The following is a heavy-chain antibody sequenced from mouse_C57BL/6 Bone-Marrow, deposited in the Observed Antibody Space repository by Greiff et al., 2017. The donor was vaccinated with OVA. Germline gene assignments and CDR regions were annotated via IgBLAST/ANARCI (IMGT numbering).Heavy chain of an antibody. CDR1: GFTFSSYT. J-gene: IGHJ3*01. V-gene: IGHV5-9*01. D-gene: IGHD2-3*01. CDR3: ARGLLRWFAY. Sequence: EVMLVESGGGLVKPGGSLKLSCAASGFTFSSYTMSWVRQTPEKRLEWVATISGGGGNTYYPDSVKGRFTISRDNAKNTLYLQMSSLRSEDTALYYCARGLLRWFAYWGQGTLVTVSA. CDR2: ISGGGGNT.